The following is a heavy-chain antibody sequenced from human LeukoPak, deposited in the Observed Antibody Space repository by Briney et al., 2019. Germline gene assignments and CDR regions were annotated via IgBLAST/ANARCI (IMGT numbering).Heavy chain of an antibody. D-gene: IGHD4-17*01. V-gene: IGHV1-8*01. CDR3: ARVGDYGAFDY. J-gene: IGHJ4*02. CDR1: GYTFTSND. Sequence: ASVKVSCKASGYTFTSNDINWVRQAAGQGLEWMGWMNPHSGNAGYAQKFQGRVTMTRDTSISTVYMELSSLTSDDTAVYYCARVGDYGAFDYWGQGTLVTVSS. CDR2: MNPHSGNA.